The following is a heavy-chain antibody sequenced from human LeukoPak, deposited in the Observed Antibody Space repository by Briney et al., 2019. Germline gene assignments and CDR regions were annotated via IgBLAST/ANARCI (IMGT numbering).Heavy chain of an antibody. CDR2: THYSGST. V-gene: IGHV4-59*08. CDR3: ARGAAGTVPFDY. J-gene: IGHJ4*02. Sequence: PSETLSLTCAVYGGSFSGYYWSWIRQPPGKGLEWIGYTHYSGSTDYNPSLKTRVTISVDTSKNQFSLKLSSVTAADTAVYYCARGAAGTVPFDYWGQGTLVTVSS. CDR1: GGSFSGYY. D-gene: IGHD6-13*01.